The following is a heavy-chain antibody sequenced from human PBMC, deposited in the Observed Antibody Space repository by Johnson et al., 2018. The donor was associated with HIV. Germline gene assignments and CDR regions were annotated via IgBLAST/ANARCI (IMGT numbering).Heavy chain of an antibody. CDR1: GFTFSSYG. J-gene: IGHJ3*02. V-gene: IGHV3-30*03. CDR2: ISYDGSNK. D-gene: IGHD1-1*01. CDR3: ARYKLDPHAGGDAFDI. Sequence: QVQLVESGGGVVQPGRSLRLSCAASGFTFSSYGMHWVRQAPGKGLEWVAVISYDGSNKYYADSVKGRFTISRDNSKNTLYLQMNSLRAEDTAVYYCARYKLDPHAGGDAFDIWGQGTMVTVSS.